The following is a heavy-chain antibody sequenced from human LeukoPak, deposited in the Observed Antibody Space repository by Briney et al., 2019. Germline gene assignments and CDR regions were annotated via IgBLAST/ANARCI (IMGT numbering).Heavy chain of an antibody. CDR2: ISGGGGST. Sequence: GGSLRLSCAASGFTFSSYAMSWVRQAPGKGLEWVSAISGGGGSTYYADSVKGRFTISRDNSKNTLFLQMISLRAEDSAVYYYANGQLVFDYWGQGTLVTVSS. CDR1: GFTFSSYA. V-gene: IGHV3-23*01. J-gene: IGHJ4*02. D-gene: IGHD6-6*01. CDR3: ANGQLVFDY.